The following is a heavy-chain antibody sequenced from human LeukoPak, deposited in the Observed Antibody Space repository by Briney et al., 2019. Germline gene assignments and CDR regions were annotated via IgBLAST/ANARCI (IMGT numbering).Heavy chain of an antibody. D-gene: IGHD3-22*01. CDR2: INPSGGKT. J-gene: IGHJ3*02. CDR1: GYTFTRYY. V-gene: IGHV1-46*01. CDR3: ARERSSGYNDAFDI. Sequence: ASVKVSCKASGYTFTRYYMHWVRQAPGQGLEWMGIINPSGGKTNYAQKFQCRVTMTRDMSTRTVYMELSSLRSEDTAVYYCARERSSGYNDAFDIWGQGTMVTVSS.